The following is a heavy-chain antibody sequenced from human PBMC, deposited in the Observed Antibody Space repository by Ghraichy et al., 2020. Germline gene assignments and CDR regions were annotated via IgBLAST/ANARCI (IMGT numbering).Heavy chain of an antibody. D-gene: IGHD6-19*01. CDR2: IYSGGST. Sequence: GGSLRLSCAASGFTVSNNYMYWVRQAPGKGLEWVSVIYSGGSTYYADSVKGRFTISRDNSKNTLYLQMNSLRAEDTAVYYCARGSGPKYYFDYWGQGTLVTVSS. V-gene: IGHV3-53*01. CDR1: GFTVSNNY. CDR3: ARGSGPKYYFDY. J-gene: IGHJ4*02.